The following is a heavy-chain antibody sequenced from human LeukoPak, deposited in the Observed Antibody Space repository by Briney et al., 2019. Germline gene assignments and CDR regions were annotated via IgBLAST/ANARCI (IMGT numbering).Heavy chain of an antibody. J-gene: IGHJ4*02. CDR2: TYYRSQWYY. V-gene: IGHV6-1*01. CDR3: ARERSSWYYLDY. Sequence: SQTLSLTCVISGDSVSSNIATWNWIRQSPSRGLEWLGRTYYRSQWYYDYAVSVRSRITINPDTSKNQFSLQLSPVTPVDTAVYFCARERSSWYYLDYWGQGMLVT. D-gene: IGHD6-13*01. CDR1: GDSVSSNIAT.